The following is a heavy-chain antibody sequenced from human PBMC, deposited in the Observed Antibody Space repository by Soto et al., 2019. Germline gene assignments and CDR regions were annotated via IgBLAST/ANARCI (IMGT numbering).Heavy chain of an antibody. CDR3: ARDPRRLGYCSSTFCYNFSGPNLFDP. CDR1: GYTFTGYY. D-gene: IGHD2-2*02. Sequence: ASVNRSWKASGYTFTGYYMHWVRQAPGQGLEWMGWINPNSGGTNYAQKFQGRVTMTRDTSISTAYMELSRLRSDDTAAYYCARDPRRLGYCSSTFCYNFSGPNLFDPRGQGTLVTVSS. J-gene: IGHJ5*02. CDR2: INPNSGGT. V-gene: IGHV1-2*02.